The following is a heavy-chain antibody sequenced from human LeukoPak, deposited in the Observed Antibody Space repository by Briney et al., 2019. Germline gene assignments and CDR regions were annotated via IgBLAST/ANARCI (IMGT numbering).Heavy chain of an antibody. V-gene: IGHV1-2*02. J-gene: IGHJ4*02. CDR2: INPNSGGT. CDR1: GYTLTGYY. Sequence: ASVKVSCKASGYTLTGYYMHWVRQASGQGLEWMGWINPNSGGTNYAQKFQGRVTMTRDTSISTAYMELSRLRSDDTAVYYCAKSWYYYGSGSDYWGQGTLVTVSS. D-gene: IGHD3-10*01. CDR3: AKSWYYYGSGSDY.